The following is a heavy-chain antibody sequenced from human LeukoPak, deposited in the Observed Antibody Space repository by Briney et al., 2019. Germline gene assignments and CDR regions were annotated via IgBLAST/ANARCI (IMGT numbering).Heavy chain of an antibody. V-gene: IGHV4-34*01. CDR1: GGSFSGYY. J-gene: IGHJ4*02. CDR2: INHSGST. Sequence: SETLSLACAVYGGSFSGYYWSWIRQPPGKGLEWIGEINHSGSTNYNPSLKSRVTISVDTSKNQFSLKLSSVTAADTAVYYCARGYGSGLDYWGQGTLVTVSS. CDR3: ARGYGSGLDY. D-gene: IGHD6-19*01.